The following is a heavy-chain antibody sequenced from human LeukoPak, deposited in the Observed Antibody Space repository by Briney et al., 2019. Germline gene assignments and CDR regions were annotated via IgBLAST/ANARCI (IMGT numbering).Heavy chain of an antibody. CDR3: ATGGYNWNDENWFDP. CDR2: MNPNSGNT. V-gene: IGHV1-8*03. CDR1: GYTFTSYD. D-gene: IGHD1-1*01. Sequence: GASVKVSCKASGYTFTSYDINWVRQATGQGLEWMGWMNPNSGNTGYAQKFQGRVTITRNTSISTAYMELSNLRSEDTAVYYCATGGYNWNDENWFDPWGQGTLVTVSS. J-gene: IGHJ5*02.